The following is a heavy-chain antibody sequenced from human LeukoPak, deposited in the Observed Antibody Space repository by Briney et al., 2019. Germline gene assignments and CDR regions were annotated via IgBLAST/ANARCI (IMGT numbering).Heavy chain of an antibody. Sequence: PSETLSLTCTVSGGSISSHYWSWIRQPPGKGLEWIGYIYHSGSTKYNPSLKSRITISVDTSKNQFSLKLGSVTAADTAVYYCARLYDSSTYTNWLDPWGQGTLVTVSS. J-gene: IGHJ5*02. CDR3: ARLYDSSTYTNWLDP. CDR2: IYHSGST. V-gene: IGHV4-59*11. CDR1: GGSISSHY. D-gene: IGHD3-22*01.